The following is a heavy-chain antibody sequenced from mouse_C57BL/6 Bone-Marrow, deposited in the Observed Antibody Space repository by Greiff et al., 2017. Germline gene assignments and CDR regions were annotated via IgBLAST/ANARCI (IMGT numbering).Heavy chain of an antibody. V-gene: IGHV1-64*01. D-gene: IGHD1-1*02. J-gene: IGHJ4*01. Sequence: QVQLPQPGAELVKPGASVKLSCKASGYTFTSYWMHWVKQRPGQGLEWIGMIHPNSGSTTYNETFKSKATLTVDKSSSTAYMQLSSLTSEDSAVYYCTREGRWEGAMDYWGQGTSVTVSS. CDR1: GYTFTSYW. CDR2: IHPNSGST. CDR3: TREGRWEGAMDY.